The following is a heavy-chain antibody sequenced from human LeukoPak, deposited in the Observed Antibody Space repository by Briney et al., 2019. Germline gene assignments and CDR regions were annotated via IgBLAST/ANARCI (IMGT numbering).Heavy chain of an antibody. CDR2: INPNSGGT. J-gene: IGHJ6*02. Sequence: ASVKVSCKASGYTFTGYYMHWVRQAPGQGLEWMGWINPNSGGTNYAQKFQGRVTMTRDTSISTAYMELSRLRSDDTAVYYCARRGVYGSGSFYYYGMDVWGQGTTVTVSS. CDR3: ARRGVYGSGSFYYYGMDV. D-gene: IGHD3-10*01. CDR1: GYTFTGYY. V-gene: IGHV1-2*02.